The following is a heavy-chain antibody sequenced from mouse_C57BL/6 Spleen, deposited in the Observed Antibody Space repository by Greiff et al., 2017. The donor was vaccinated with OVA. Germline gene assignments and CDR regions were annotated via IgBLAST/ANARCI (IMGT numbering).Heavy chain of an antibody. D-gene: IGHD1-2*01. CDR1: GYTFTSYW. J-gene: IGHJ4*01. V-gene: IGHV1-55*01. CDR3: ARPLLRYHAMDY. CDR2: IYPGSGST. Sequence: QVQLKQPGAELVKPGASVKMSCKASGYTFTSYWITWVKQRPGQGLEWIGDIYPGSGSTNYNEKFKSKATLTVDTSSSTAYMQLSSLTSEDSAVYYCARPLLRYHAMDYWGQGTSVTVSS.